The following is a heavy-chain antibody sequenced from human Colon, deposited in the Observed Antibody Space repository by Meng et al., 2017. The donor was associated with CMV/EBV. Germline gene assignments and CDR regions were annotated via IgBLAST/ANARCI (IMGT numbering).Heavy chain of an antibody. J-gene: IGHJ4*02. CDR3: ARVVGGYDYIDH. V-gene: IGHV4-38-2*02. CDR2: ISHSGST. D-gene: IGHD5-12*01. Sequence: SETLSLTCTVSGYSISSDYYWGYIRQPSGKGLEWIGSISHSGSTYYNPSLESRVTISVDTSKNQFSLKLTSVTAADTAVYYCARVVGGYDYIDHWGQGTLVTVSS. CDR1: GYSISSDYY.